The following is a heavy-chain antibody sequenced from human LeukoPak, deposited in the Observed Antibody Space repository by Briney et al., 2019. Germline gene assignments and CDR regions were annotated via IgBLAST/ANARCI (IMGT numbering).Heavy chain of an antibody. D-gene: IGHD2-15*01. CDR2: IIPIFGTA. CDR3: AREGCSGGSCYRPPFDP. CDR1: GYTFTSYG. Sequence: ASVKVSCKASGYTFTSYGISWVRQAPGQGLEWMGGIIPIFGTANYAQKFQGRVTITADESTSTAYMELSSLRSEDTAVYYCAREGCSGGSCYRPPFDPWGQGTLVTVSS. V-gene: IGHV1-69*13. J-gene: IGHJ5*02.